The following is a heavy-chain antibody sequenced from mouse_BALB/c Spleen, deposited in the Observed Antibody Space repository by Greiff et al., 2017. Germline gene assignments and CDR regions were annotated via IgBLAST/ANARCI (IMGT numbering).Heavy chain of an antibody. D-gene: IGHD2-1*01. CDR3: ARDYGNYEYFDV. Sequence: QVQLQQSGAELVRPGSSVKISCKASGYAFSSYWMNWVKQRPGQGLEWIGQIYPGDGDTNYNGKFKGKATLTADKSSSTAYMQLSSLTSEDSAVYFCARDYGNYEYFDVWGEGTTVTVSS. J-gene: IGHJ1*01. V-gene: IGHV1-80*01. CDR1: GYAFSSYW. CDR2: IYPGDGDT.